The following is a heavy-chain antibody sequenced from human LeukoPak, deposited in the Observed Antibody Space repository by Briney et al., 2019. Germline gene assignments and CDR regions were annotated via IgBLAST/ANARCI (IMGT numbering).Heavy chain of an antibody. D-gene: IGHD6-13*01. CDR1: GFTFDDYA. CDR3: ACSRTFDY. V-gene: IGHV3-9*01. J-gene: IGHJ4*02. CDR2: ISWNSGSI. Sequence: GGSLRLSCAASGFTFDDYAMHWVRQAPGKGLEWVSGISWNSGSIGYADSVKGRFTISGDNAKNSLYLQMNSLRAEDTAVYYCACSRTFDYWGQGTLVTVSS.